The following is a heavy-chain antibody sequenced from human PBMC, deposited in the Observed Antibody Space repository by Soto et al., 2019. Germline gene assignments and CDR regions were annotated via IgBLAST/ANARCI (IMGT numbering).Heavy chain of an antibody. V-gene: IGHV3-30*18. Sequence: VAGISDDGSNKYYADSVKGRFTISRDNSKNTLYLQMNSLRAEDTAVYYCAKGAHSSSWYYFDYWGQGTLVTVSS. D-gene: IGHD6-13*01. CDR3: AKGAHSSSWYYFDY. J-gene: IGHJ4*02. CDR2: ISDDGSNK.